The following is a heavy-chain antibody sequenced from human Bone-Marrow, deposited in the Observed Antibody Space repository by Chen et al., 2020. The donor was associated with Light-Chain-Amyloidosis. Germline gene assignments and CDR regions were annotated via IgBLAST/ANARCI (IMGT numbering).Heavy chain of an antibody. V-gene: IGHV3-23*04. J-gene: IGHJ3*02. CDR2: ISGSGGSR. Sequence: EVQLVESGGGLVKPGRSLRLSCTASGFTFGDYAMSWFRQAPGKGLEWVSTISGSGGSRYYGDSVKGRLTISRDNSKNALFLQMNSLRAEDTAVYYCAKEISYDDILPGYPADAFDIWGQGTMVTVSS. CDR3: AKEISYDDILPGYPADAFDI. CDR1: GFTFGDYA. D-gene: IGHD3-9*01.